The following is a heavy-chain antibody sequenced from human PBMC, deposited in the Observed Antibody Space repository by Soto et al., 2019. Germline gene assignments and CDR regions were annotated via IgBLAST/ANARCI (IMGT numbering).Heavy chain of an antibody. CDR3: ARHGYSSRWYQYDYWYFDL. D-gene: IGHD6-19*01. CDR2: IYYSGST. V-gene: IGHV4-39*01. Sequence: QLQLQESGPGLVKPSETLSLTCTVSGGSISSSSYYWGWIRQPPGKGLEWIGSIYYSGSTYYNPSLKSRVTISVDPSKNQFSLKLSSVTAADTAVYYCARHGYSSRWYQYDYWYFDLWGRGTLVTVSS. CDR1: GGSISSSSYY. J-gene: IGHJ2*01.